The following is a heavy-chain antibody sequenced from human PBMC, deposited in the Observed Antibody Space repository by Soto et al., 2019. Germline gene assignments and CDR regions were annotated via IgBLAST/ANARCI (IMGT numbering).Heavy chain of an antibody. J-gene: IGHJ4*02. CDR3: ARGPGLYGSGRDY. V-gene: IGHV1-2*02. CDR1: GYTFTGYY. Sequence: GASVKVSCKASGYTFTGYYMHWVRQAPGQGLEWMGWINPNSDGTNYAQKFQGRVTMTRNTSISTAYMELSSLRSEDTAVYYCARGPGLYGSGRDYWGQGTLVTVSS. D-gene: IGHD3-10*01. CDR2: INPNSDGT.